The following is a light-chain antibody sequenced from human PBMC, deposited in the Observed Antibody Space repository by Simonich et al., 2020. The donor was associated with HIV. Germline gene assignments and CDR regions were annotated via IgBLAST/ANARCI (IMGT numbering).Light chain of an antibody. Sequence: EIVMTQSPATLSVFPGDRATLSCRASQSVSSNLAWYQQKPGQAPRLLIYGASTRAIGIPDRFSGSGSGTDFTLTISSLEPEDFAVYYCQQYNNWPRTFGQGTKVEIK. CDR3: QQYNNWPRT. V-gene: IGKV3-15*01. J-gene: IGKJ1*01. CDR1: QSVSSN. CDR2: GAS.